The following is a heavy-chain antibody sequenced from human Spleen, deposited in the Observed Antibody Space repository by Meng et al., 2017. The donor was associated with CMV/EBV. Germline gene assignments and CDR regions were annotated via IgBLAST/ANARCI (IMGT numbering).Heavy chain of an antibody. J-gene: IGHJ4*02. Sequence: GSLRLSCAVYGVSFSGYYWTWIRQSPGKGLEWIGEINHSGSADYNPSLKSRVIVSVDASKNEVSLKLSSMTAADTAVYYCASPSYSSSWEIHYFDYWGQGTLVTVSS. CDR2: INHSGSA. CDR3: ASPSYSSSWEIHYFDY. D-gene: IGHD6-13*01. CDR1: GVSFSGYY. V-gene: IGHV4-34*01.